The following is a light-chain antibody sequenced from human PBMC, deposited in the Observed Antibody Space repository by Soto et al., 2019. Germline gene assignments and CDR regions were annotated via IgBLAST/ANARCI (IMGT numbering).Light chain of an antibody. V-gene: IGKV1-5*03. J-gene: IGKJ1*01. Sequence: DIRMTQSPSTLSASVGGRVTITCRASHSVSPWFAWYQQKPGKAPKLLIYRTSSLQNGVPARFSGRGSGTDFFLTISNLQPDDFATYYCQQYSSSSTFGQGTRVELK. CDR2: RTS. CDR1: HSVSPW. CDR3: QQYSSSST.